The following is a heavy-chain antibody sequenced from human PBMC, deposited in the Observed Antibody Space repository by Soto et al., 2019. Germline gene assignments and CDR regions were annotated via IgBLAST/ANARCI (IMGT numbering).Heavy chain of an antibody. CDR2: ISASGSST. J-gene: IGHJ4*02. CDR1: GFTFASYA. CDR3: AEYAGMAGVGPRWVRWDH. Sequence: EVQLLESGGGLVQPGGSLRLSCAASGFTFASYAMSWVRQAPGKGLEWVSSISASGSSTTYADSVKGRFTISRDSSRNTLNLQMSSLRAKDTSLYFCAEYAGMAGVGPRWVRWDHWGQGVLVTVSS. D-gene: IGHD3-16*01. V-gene: IGHV3-23*01.